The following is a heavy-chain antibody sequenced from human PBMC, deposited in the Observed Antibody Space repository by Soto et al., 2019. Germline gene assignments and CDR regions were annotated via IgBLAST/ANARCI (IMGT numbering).Heavy chain of an antibody. CDR3: ARYGRPDITIFGVAAYNFDK. CDR2: MSYSGTS. V-gene: IGHV4-39*01. J-gene: IGHJ4*02. D-gene: IGHD3-3*01. CDR1: GGSARSRVYY. Sequence: PSETLSLTCKVSGGSARSRVYYLGWIRQPPGKGLEWIGSMSYSGTSYYNPSLRSRVSISVDTSKNQFSLKMTSVTAADTAVYYCARYGRPDITIFGVAAYNFDKWGQGVLV.